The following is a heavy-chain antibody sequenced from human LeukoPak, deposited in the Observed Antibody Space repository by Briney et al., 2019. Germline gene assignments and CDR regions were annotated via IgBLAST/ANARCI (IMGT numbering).Heavy chain of an antibody. CDR1: EFTFKNAW. Sequence: GGSLRLSCAASEFTFKNAWMNWVRQAPGKGLEWAGRIRSKTDGGTTDYAAPVRGRFTISRDDSKNMLYLQMNSLKTEDTAVYYCSTGLIPTTGYYWGQGTLVAVSS. CDR2: IRSKTDGGTT. CDR3: STGLIPTTGYY. D-gene: IGHD1-1*01. V-gene: IGHV3-15*01. J-gene: IGHJ4*02.